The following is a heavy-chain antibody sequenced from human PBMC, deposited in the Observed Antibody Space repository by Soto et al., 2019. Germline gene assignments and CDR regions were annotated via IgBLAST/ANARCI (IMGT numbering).Heavy chain of an antibody. V-gene: IGHV1-18*01. CDR3: ARVTLGA. J-gene: IGHJ3*01. CDR1: GYIFTEYG. CDR2: ISTDNGDT. Sequence: QVQLVQSGPEVKKPGASVKVSCKASGYIFTEYGLSWVRQAPGQGLEWLGWISTDNGDTNYAERLGGRVSRTTDASGGTAYMEGQSLRSDDTATYYCARVTLGAWGQGTMVTVSS.